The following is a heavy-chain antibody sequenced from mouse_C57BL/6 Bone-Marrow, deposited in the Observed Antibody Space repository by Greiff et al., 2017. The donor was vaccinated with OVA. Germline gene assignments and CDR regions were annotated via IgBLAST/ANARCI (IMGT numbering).Heavy chain of an antibody. CDR1: GFSLNTSNMG. Sequence: QVTLKVSGPGILQSSQTLSLTCSFSGFSLNTSNMGVSWLRQPSGKGLVWPAHIYWDDDKRYNPSLKRQLTIAKHTTRNQVFLKITSVDTADTDIYYLARGGSDGTRGYYAIDYWGQGNAVTVSS. D-gene: IGHD1-1*01. V-gene: IGHV8-12*01. CDR3: ARGGSDGTRGYYAIDY. CDR2: IYWDDDK. J-gene: IGHJ4*01.